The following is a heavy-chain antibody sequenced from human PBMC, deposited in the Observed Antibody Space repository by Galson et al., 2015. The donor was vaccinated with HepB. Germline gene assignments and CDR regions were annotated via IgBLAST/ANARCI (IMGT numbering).Heavy chain of an antibody. CDR2: INPNSGGT. CDR1: GYTFTGYY. CDR3: ARPLMPRYYYDSSAQRGDAFDI. Sequence: SVKVSCKASGYTFTGYYMHWVRQAPGQGLEWMGWINPNSGGTNYAQKFQGWVTMTRDTSISTAYMELSRLRSDDTAVYYCARPLMPRYYYDSSAQRGDAFDIWGQGTMVTVSS. J-gene: IGHJ3*02. V-gene: IGHV1-2*04. D-gene: IGHD3-22*01.